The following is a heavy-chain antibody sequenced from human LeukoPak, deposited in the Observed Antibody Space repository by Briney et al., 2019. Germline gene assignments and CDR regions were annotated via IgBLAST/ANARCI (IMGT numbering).Heavy chain of an antibody. Sequence: PGGSLRLSCAASGFTFSSYGMHWVRQAPGKGLEWVAVISYDGSNKYYADSVKGRFTISRDNSKNTLYLQMNSLRAEDTAVYYCAPDPPYSSGWYVVDYWGQGTLVIVSS. J-gene: IGHJ4*02. D-gene: IGHD6-19*01. CDR2: ISYDGSNK. CDR3: APDPPYSSGWYVVDY. V-gene: IGHV3-30*03. CDR1: GFTFSSYG.